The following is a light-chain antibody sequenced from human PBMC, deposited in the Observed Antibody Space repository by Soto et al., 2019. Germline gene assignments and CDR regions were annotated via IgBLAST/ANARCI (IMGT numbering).Light chain of an antibody. Sequence: QSVLTQPASVSGSPGQSITISCTGTSSDVGTYNYVSWYQQHPGKAPKVMIYEVTYRPSGVSNRFSGSKSGNTASLTISGLQAEDEAEYYCSSYTGSRTLYVFGTGTKVT. CDR1: SSDVGTYNY. J-gene: IGLJ1*01. CDR3: SSYTGSRTLYV. V-gene: IGLV2-14*01. CDR2: EVT.